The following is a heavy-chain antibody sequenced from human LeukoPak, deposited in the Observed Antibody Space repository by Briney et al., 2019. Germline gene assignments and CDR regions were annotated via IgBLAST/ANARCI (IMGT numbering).Heavy chain of an antibody. CDR1: GFTFDDYG. CDR2: INWNGGST. D-gene: IGHD6-13*01. V-gene: IGHV3-20*01. CDR3: ARGIAAAGTDAFDI. Sequence: GGSLRLSCAASGFTFDDYGMSWVRQAPGKGLEWVSGINWNGGSTGYADSVEGRFTISRDNAKNSLYLQMNSLRAEDTALYHCARGIAAAGTDAFDIWGQGTMVTVSS. J-gene: IGHJ3*02.